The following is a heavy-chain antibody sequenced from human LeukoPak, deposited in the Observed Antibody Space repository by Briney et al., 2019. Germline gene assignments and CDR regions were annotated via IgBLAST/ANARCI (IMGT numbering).Heavy chain of an antibody. CDR3: ARIVVEDYYGMDV. Sequence: ASVTVSYKASGYTFNSYYMHWVRHAPGPGLEWMGIINPSGGSTSYAQKFQGRVTMTRDTSTSTVYMELSSLRSEDTAVYYCARIVVEDYYGMDVWGQGTTVTVSS. J-gene: IGHJ6*02. CDR2: INPSGGST. V-gene: IGHV1-46*02. CDR1: GYTFNSYY. D-gene: IGHD2-21*01.